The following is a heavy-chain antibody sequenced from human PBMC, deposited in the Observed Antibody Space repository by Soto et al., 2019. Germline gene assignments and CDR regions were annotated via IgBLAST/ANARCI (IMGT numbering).Heavy chain of an antibody. Sequence: GGSLRLSCAASGFTFSSYAMSWVRQAPGKGLEWVAVIWYDGSNKYYADSVKGRFTISRDNSKNTLYLQMNSLRAEDTAVYYCARREGNYGDYVLGDAFDIWGQGTMVTVSS. D-gene: IGHD4-17*01. CDR3: ARREGNYGDYVLGDAFDI. V-gene: IGHV3-33*08. CDR2: IWYDGSNK. CDR1: GFTFSSYA. J-gene: IGHJ3*02.